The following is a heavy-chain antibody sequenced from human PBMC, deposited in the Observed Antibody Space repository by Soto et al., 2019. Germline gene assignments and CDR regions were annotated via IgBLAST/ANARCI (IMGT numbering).Heavy chain of an antibody. CDR2: ISGGGGPT. J-gene: IGHJ3*02. CDR3: AKVSRFLDSGLI. CDR1: GFTFSTYA. D-gene: IGHD3-10*01. V-gene: IGHV3-23*01. Sequence: EVQLLESGGGLVQPGGSLRLSCTASGFTFSTYAMTWVRQAPGKGLEWVSAISGGGGPTYYADSVKGRFTISRDNSKNTLYLQMNSLRADCTAVYYCAKVSRFLDSGLIWGQGTLVTVSS.